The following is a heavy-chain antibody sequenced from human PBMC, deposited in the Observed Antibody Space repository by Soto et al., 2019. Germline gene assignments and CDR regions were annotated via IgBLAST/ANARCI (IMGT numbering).Heavy chain of an antibody. CDR3: AKTAEAVAGTVYGY. Sequence: LGGSLRLSCAASGFTFSNHAMGWVRQAPGQGLEWVSAIGGGGGSPYYADSVKGRFTISRDNSKNMLYLQMNSLRTDDTAVYYCAKTAEAVAGTVYGYWGQGTLVTVSS. CDR2: IGGGGGSP. V-gene: IGHV3-23*01. CDR1: GFTFSNHA. D-gene: IGHD6-19*01. J-gene: IGHJ4*02.